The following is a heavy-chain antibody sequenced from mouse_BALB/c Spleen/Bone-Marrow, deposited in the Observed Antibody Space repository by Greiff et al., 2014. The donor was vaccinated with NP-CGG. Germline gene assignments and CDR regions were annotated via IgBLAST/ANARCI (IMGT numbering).Heavy chain of an antibody. D-gene: IGHD2-10*01. V-gene: IGHV1-87*01. Sequence: QVQLQQSGAELARPGASVKLSCKASGYTFTSYWMQWVKRRPGQGLEWIGAIYPGDGDTRYTQKFKGKATLTADKSSSTAYMQLSSLASEDSAVYYCARSYYGNWYFDVWGAGTTVTVSS. CDR1: GYTFTSYW. CDR2: IYPGDGDT. CDR3: ARSYYGNWYFDV. J-gene: IGHJ1*01.